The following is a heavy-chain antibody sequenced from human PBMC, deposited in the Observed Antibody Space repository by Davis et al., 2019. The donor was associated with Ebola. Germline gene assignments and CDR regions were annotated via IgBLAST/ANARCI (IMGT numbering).Heavy chain of an antibody. D-gene: IGHD3-16*01. CDR3: AKLRSHDYTDSSDDFYLDL. Sequence: GSLRLSCTVSGGSVSSGSHYWSWIRPPPGRGLEWIAYIDNSGTTTYNPSLKSRVTMSVDTSKNQFSLMLSSVTAEDTALYYCAKLRSHDYTDSSDDFYLDLWGRGTLVTVSS. J-gene: IGHJ2*01. CDR2: IDNSGTT. CDR1: GGSVSSGSHY. V-gene: IGHV4-61*01.